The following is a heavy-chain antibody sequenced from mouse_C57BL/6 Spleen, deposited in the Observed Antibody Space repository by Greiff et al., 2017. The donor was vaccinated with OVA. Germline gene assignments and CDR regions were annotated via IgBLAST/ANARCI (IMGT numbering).Heavy chain of an antibody. CDR2: IHPNSGST. Sequence: QVQLQQPGAELVKPGASVKLSCKASGYTFTSYWMHWVKQRPGQGLEWIGMIHPNSGSTNYNEKFKSKATLTVYKSSSTAYMQLSSLTYEDSAVYYCAQTAQATEAMDDWGQGTSVTVSS. CDR3: AQTAQATEAMDD. CDR1: GYTFTSYW. J-gene: IGHJ4*01. V-gene: IGHV1-64*01. D-gene: IGHD3-2*02.